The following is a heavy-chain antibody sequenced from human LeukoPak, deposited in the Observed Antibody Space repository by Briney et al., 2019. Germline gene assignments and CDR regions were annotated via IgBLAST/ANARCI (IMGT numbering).Heavy chain of an antibody. CDR3: ARDRSSGYDDAFDI. CDR2: ITFSSSHI. V-gene: IGHV3-21*01. J-gene: IGHJ3*02. D-gene: IGHD5-12*01. CDR1: GFTFSGYV. Sequence: GGSLRLSCAASGFTFSGYVMTWVRQAPGKGLECVSSITFSSSHIYYADSVKGRFTISRDNAKNSLYLQMNSLRAEDTAVYYCARDRSSGYDDAFDIWGQGTMVTVSS.